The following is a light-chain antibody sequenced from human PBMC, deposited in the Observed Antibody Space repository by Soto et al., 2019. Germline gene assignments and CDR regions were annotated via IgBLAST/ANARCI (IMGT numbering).Light chain of an antibody. Sequence: QSALAQPSSVSASPGQSISISCTGTSDDTGAYDYVSWYQQHPGKAPKLILYAVSNRPSGVSTRFSGSKSGDTASLTISGVQADDEADYYCSSYRSSDTLEVFGTGTKVTV. CDR3: SSYRSSDTLEV. V-gene: IGLV2-14*01. J-gene: IGLJ1*01. CDR2: AVS. CDR1: SDDTGAYDY.